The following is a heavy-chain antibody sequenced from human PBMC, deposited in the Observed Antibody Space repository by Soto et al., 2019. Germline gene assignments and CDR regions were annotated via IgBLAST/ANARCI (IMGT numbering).Heavy chain of an antibody. CDR3: ARHSGYYGSGSYYYYGMDV. D-gene: IGHD3-10*01. J-gene: IGHJ6*02. CDR1: GGSISSSSYY. V-gene: IGHV4-39*01. CDR2: IYYSGST. Sequence: SETLSLTCTFSGGSISSSSYYLGWIRQPPGKGLEWIGSIYYSGSTYYNPSLKSRVTISVDTSKNQFSLKLSSVTAADTAVYYCARHSGYYGSGSYYYYGMDVWGQGTTVTVSS.